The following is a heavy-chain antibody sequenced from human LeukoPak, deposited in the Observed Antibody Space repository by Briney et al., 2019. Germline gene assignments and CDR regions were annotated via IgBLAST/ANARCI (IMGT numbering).Heavy chain of an antibody. CDR3: ARLGSYHDF. J-gene: IGHJ4*02. CDR1: GLTFSNYA. Sequence: GSLRLSCAASGLTFSNYAMTWVRQAPGKGLEWMGHIHTSGESRYYPSLESRLTMSIDTSRNQLSLKLTSVTAADTAVYFCARLGSYHDFWGQGALVTVSS. D-gene: IGHD1-26*01. CDR2: IHTSGES. V-gene: IGHV4-4*09.